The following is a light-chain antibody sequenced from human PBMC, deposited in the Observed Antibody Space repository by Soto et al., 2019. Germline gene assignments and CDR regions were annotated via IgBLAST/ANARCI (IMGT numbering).Light chain of an antibody. CDR2: ENN. V-gene: IGLV1-51*02. CDR1: SSNIGNNY. Sequence: VLTQPPSVSAAPGQKVTISCSGSSSNIGNNYVSWYQQLPGTAPKLLIYENNKRPSGIPDRFSGSKSGTSATLGITGLQTGDEADYYCGTWDSSLSVNYVFGTGTKVTVL. J-gene: IGLJ1*01. CDR3: GTWDSSLSVNYV.